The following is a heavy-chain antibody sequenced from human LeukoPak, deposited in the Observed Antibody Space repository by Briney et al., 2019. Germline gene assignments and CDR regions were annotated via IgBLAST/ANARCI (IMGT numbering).Heavy chain of an antibody. CDR2: ISWNSGSI. V-gene: IGHV3-9*01. CDR3: AKDPQAYYGSGSYIY. Sequence: GGSLRLSCAASGFTFDDYAMHWVRQAPGKGLEWVSGISWNSGSIGYADSVKGRFTISRDNAKNSLYLQMNSLRAEDTALYYCAKDPQAYYGSGSYIYWGQGTLVTVSS. D-gene: IGHD3-10*01. CDR1: GFTFDDYA. J-gene: IGHJ4*02.